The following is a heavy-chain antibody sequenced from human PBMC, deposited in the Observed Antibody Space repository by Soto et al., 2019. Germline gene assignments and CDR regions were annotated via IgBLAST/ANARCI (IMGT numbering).Heavy chain of an antibody. J-gene: IGHJ4*02. V-gene: IGHV3-30*18. D-gene: IGHD5-18*01. CDR2: ISYDGSNK. Sequence: PRGSLILSCSASGFTFRSYGMHWVRQAPGNGLEWVAVISYDGSNKYYADSVKGRFTISRDNSKNTLYPQMNSLRAEDTAVYYCAKDGVSSYGYLGGLWYWGQGNLVTVSS. CDR3: AKDGVSSYGYLGGLWY. CDR1: GFTFRSYG.